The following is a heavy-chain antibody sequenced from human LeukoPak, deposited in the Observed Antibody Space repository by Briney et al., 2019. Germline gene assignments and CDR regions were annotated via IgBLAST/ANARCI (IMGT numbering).Heavy chain of an antibody. CDR3: AKGFLRKGFDS. CDR1: GDSVPSNSAA. D-gene: IGHD3-3*01. V-gene: IGHV6-1*01. CDR2: TYYQSKWYN. J-gene: IGHJ4*02. Sequence: SQTLSLTCAISGDSVPSNSAAWNWISQSPSRGLEIPGRTYYQSKWYNEYAPSVKSRITITPDTSRNQFSLQLNSVTPEDTAVYYCAKGFLRKGFDSWGQGTLVTVSS.